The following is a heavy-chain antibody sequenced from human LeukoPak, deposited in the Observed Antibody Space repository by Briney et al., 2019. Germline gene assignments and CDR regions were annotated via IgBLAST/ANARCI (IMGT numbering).Heavy chain of an antibody. CDR3: ARESSDDSSGYWGDAFDI. CDR1: GGSISSGSYY. V-gene: IGHV4-61*02. CDR2: IYTSGST. D-gene: IGHD3-22*01. Sequence: SETLSLTCTVSGGSISSGSYYWSWIRQPAGKGLEWIGRIYTSGSTNYNPSLKSRVTISVDTSKNQFSLKLSSVTAADTAVYYCARESSDDSSGYWGDAFDIWGQGTMVTVSS. J-gene: IGHJ3*02.